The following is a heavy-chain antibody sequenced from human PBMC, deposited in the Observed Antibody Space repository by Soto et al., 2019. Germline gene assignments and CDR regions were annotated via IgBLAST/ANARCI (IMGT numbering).Heavy chain of an antibody. CDR2: IFDSGST. V-gene: IGHV4-30-4*01. CDR3: AREIMPLTNDWYFDL. CDR1: GGSISGGVHS. Sequence: QVQLQEWGPGLVKPSETLSLTCTVSGGSISGGVHSWSWIRQPPGKGLEWIGHIFDSGSTYYNLSLKSRLTISVDTSKNQFSLRLSSVTAADTAVYYCAREIMPLTNDWYFDLWGRGTLVTVSS. D-gene: IGHD2-8*01. J-gene: IGHJ2*01.